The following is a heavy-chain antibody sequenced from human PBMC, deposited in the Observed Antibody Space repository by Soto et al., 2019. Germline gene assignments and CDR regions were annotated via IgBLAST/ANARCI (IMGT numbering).Heavy chain of an antibody. CDR1: GFTFSSYA. Sequence: EVQLLESGGGLVQPGGSLRLSCAASGFTFSSYAMSWVRQAPGKGLEWVSAISGSGGSTYYADSVKGRFTISRDNSKNTLYLQMTSLRAEDTAVYYCAKTPPTYSSSWYGVGDWGQGTLVTVSS. CDR3: AKTPPTYSSSWYGVGD. CDR2: ISGSGGST. J-gene: IGHJ4*02. V-gene: IGHV3-23*01. D-gene: IGHD6-13*01.